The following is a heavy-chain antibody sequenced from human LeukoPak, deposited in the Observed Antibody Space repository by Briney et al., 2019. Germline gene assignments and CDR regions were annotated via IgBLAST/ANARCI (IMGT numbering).Heavy chain of an antibody. CDR2: ISGSGGST. D-gene: IGHD3-10*01. J-gene: IGHJ6*02. V-gene: IGHV3-23*01. CDR3: AKERSGDGESLPFYYYYYGMDV. CDR1: GFTFSSYA. Sequence: GGSLRLSCAASGFTFSSYAMSWVRQAPGKGLEWVSAISGSGGSTYYADSVKGRFTISRDNSKNTLYLQMNSLRADDTAVYYCAKERSGDGESLPFYYYYYGMDVWGQGTTVTVSS.